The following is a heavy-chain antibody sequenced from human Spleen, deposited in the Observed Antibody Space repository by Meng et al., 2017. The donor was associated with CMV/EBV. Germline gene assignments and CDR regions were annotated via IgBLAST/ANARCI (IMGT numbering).Heavy chain of an antibody. V-gene: IGHV4-4*02. CDR2: IYHSGST. D-gene: IGHD5-24*01. Sequence: LTYAVSGGSISTRNGWAWVRPPPGKGLKWIGEIYHSGSTNYNPSLKSRVTISVDKSKNQFSLKLSSVTAADTAVYYCARDLEGWFDPWGQGTLVTVSS. J-gene: IGHJ5*02. CDR1: GGSISTRNG. CDR3: ARDLEGWFDP.